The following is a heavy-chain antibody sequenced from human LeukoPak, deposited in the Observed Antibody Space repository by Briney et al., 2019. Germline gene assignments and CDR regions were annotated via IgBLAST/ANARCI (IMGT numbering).Heavy chain of an antibody. D-gene: IGHD6-19*01. CDR1: GFTFSSYA. Sequence: GGPLRLSCAASGFTFSSYAMSWVRQAPGKGLEWVSAISGSGGSTYYADSVKGRFTISRDNSKNTLYLQMNSLRAEDTAVYYCAKRHSSGWYRGDYFDYWGQGTLVTVSS. V-gene: IGHV3-23*01. CDR3: AKRHSSGWYRGDYFDY. J-gene: IGHJ4*02. CDR2: ISGSGGST.